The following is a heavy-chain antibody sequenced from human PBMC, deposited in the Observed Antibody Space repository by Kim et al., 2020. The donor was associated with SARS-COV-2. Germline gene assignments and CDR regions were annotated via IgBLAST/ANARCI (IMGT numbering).Heavy chain of an antibody. J-gene: IGHJ4*02. CDR3: AKDLRYTTGGYAFES. D-gene: IGHD6-19*01. V-gene: IGHV3-23*01. Sequence: ADSVKGRFSISRDKSKNKLHLQMTSLRAEDTAVDDCAKDLRYTTGGYAFESWGQGTLVTVSS.